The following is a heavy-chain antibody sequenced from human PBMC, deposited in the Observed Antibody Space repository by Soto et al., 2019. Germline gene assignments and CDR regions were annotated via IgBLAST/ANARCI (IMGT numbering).Heavy chain of an antibody. Sequence: SGPTLVHPTQPLTLTCPFSGFSLSTSGVGVGWIRQPPGKALEWLALIYWDDDKRYSPSLKSRLTITKDTSKNQVVLTMTNMDPVDTATYYCAHSRITAAAKTAPFDYWGQGTLVTVSS. D-gene: IGHD6-13*01. CDR2: IYWDDDK. J-gene: IGHJ4*02. V-gene: IGHV2-5*02. CDR3: AHSRITAAAKTAPFDY. CDR1: GFSLSTSGVG.